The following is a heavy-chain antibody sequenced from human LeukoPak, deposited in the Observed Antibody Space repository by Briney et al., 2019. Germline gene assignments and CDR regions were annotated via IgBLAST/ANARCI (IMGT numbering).Heavy chain of an antibody. D-gene: IGHD5-12*01. CDR2: INPKNGDT. J-gene: IGHJ5*02. V-gene: IGHV1-2*02. CDR3: ARRVQKLVATSWFDP. CDR1: GYTFDDEY. Sequence: ASVKVSCKASGYTFDDEYIHWVRQAPGLGLEWMGWINPKNGDTNYAQKFQGRVTMTRDTSISTAHMELRRLKSDDSAVYYCARRVQKLVATSWFDPWGQGTLVTVSS.